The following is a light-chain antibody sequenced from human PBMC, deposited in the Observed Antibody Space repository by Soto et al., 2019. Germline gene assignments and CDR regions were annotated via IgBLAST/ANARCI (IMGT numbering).Light chain of an antibody. J-gene: IGLJ1*01. CDR2: EVN. Sequence: QSALTQPPSASGSPGQSVTISCTGTSSDVGGYKYVSWYQQHPGKAPKLMIFEVNKRPSGVPDRFSGSKSGNTASLTVSGLQAEDEADDSCSSYAGINNLGVFGTGTKVTVL. CDR3: SSYAGINNLGV. CDR1: SSDVGGYKY. V-gene: IGLV2-8*01.